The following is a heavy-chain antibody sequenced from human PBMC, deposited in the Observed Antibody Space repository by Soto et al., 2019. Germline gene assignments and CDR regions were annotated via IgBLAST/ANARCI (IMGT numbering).Heavy chain of an antibody. Sequence: GGSLRLSCAASGFTFSSYAMSWVRQAPGKGREWVSAISGSGCSTYYADSVTGRFTNSGDNSKNTLYLQINSLRAEDTAVYYCAKGDCTNGVCPHKGDIDPWGQVTLVTVSS. CDR1: GFTFSSYA. D-gene: IGHD2-8*01. CDR2: ISGSGCST. V-gene: IGHV3-23*01. CDR3: AKGDCTNGVCPHKGDIDP. J-gene: IGHJ5*02.